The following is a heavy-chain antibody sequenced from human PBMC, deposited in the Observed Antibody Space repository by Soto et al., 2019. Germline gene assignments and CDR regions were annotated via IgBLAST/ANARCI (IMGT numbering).Heavy chain of an antibody. V-gene: IGHV4-30-2*01. CDR1: GGSISSGDYS. J-gene: IGHJ4*02. Sequence: HSETLSLTCSVSGGSISSGDYSWGWIRQPPGKGLEWIGYIYHSGSTYYNPSLKSRVTISVDRSKNQFSLKLSSVTAADTAVYYCARVPDYWGQGTLVTVSS. CDR3: ARVPDY. CDR2: IYHSGST.